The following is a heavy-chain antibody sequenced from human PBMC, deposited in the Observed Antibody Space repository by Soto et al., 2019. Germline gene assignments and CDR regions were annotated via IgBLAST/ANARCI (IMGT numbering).Heavy chain of an antibody. CDR1: GYSFTSYW. CDR2: IDPSDSYT. V-gene: IGHV5-10-1*01. CDR3: ARHDWSDYVLDYYYYGMDV. Sequence: GESLTISCQGSGYSFTSYWISWVRQLPGKGLEWMGRIDPSDSYTNYSPSFQGHVTISADKSISTAYLQWSSLKASDTAMYYCARHDWSDYVLDYYYYGMDVWGQGTTVTVSS. D-gene: IGHD4-17*01. J-gene: IGHJ6*02.